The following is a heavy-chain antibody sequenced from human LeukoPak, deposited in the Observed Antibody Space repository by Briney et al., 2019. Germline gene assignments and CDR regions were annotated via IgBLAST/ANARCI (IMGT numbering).Heavy chain of an antibody. D-gene: IGHD3-10*01. CDR2: ISGSSSAI. J-gene: IGHJ3*02. V-gene: IGHV3-48*02. Sequence: GGSLRLSCAVSGFTFRSYGMNWVRQAPGKGLEWISYISGSSSAIYYADSVKGRFTISRDNAKNSLYLQMNSLRDEDTAVYYCAEVRSSASDIWGQGTMVTVSS. CDR3: AEVRSSASDI. CDR1: GFTFRSYG.